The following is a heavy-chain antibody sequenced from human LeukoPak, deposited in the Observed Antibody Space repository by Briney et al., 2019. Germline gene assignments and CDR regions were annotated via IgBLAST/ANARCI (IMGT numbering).Heavy chain of an antibody. CDR2: ISGSGGST. CDR3: AKDPQRRIAAAGTRNWFDP. V-gene: IGHV3-23*01. J-gene: IGHJ5*02. D-gene: IGHD6-13*01. CDR1: GFTVSSNY. Sequence: QAGGSLRLSCAASGFTVSSNYMSWVRQAPGKGLEWVSAISGSGGSTYYADSVKGRFTISRDNSKNTLYLQMNSLRAEDTAVYYCAKDPQRRIAAAGTRNWFDPWGQGTLVTVSS.